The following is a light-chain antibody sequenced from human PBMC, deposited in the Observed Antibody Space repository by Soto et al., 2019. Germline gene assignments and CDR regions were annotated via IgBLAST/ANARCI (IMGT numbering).Light chain of an antibody. CDR3: QQYYRYPWT. V-gene: IGKV1-16*02. Sequence: DIHMTQSPSSLSASVGARVTITCRASQGISNYLGWYKQKPGKVPKPLSYSASSLQSGVPSKFRGSGSGTDFTLTIYDLQPDDFATYYCQQYYRYPWTFGQGTKVDIK. J-gene: IGKJ1*01. CDR2: SAS. CDR1: QGISNY.